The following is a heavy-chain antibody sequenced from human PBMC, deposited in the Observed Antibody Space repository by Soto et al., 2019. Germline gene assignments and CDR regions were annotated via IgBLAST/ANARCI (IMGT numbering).Heavy chain of an antibody. J-gene: IGHJ6*02. D-gene: IGHD3-10*01. V-gene: IGHV1-69*12. CDR2: IIPIFGTA. Sequence: QVQLVQSGAEVKKPGSSVKVSCKASGGTFSSYAISWVRQAHGQGREWMGGIIPIFGTANYAQKFQGRVTIAADDSKSTAYMELSSRRSEGTAVYYCARDQGMGYVINLLYFYNMDVWGQGTTVTVSS. CDR1: GGTFSSYA. CDR3: ARDQGMGYVINLLYFYNMDV.